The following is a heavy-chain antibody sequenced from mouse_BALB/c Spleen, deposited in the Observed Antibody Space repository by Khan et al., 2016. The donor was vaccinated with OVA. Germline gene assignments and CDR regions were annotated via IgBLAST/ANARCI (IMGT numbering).Heavy chain of an antibody. CDR2: VNPNTGGS. CDR1: GYSFTLYY. Sequence: VQLQQSGPDLVKPGASVKISCKASGYSFTLYYMTWVKQSHGKSLEWIGRVNPNTGGSDYNQAFKGKAILTVDKSSNTAYMELHSLTSEDSAFYYCARGYDFFAYWGQGTLVTVSA. D-gene: IGHD2-14*01. J-gene: IGHJ3*01. CDR3: ARGYDFFAY. V-gene: IGHV1-26*01.